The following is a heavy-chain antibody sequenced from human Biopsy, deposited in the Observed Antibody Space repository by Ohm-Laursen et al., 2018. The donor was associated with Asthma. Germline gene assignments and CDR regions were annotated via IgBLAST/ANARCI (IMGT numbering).Heavy chain of an antibody. D-gene: IGHD3-9*01. Sequence: SSVKVSCKASGHNFISFAIHWVRQAPGQRLEWMGRVNTGNGDTKYSQKFQGRVTITRDTSASTAYMELRSLRSEDTATYYCARTYYDFLTGQVKDVFGVWGQGTMVTVSS. CDR1: GHNFISFA. CDR2: VNTGNGDT. CDR3: ARTYYDFLTGQVKDVFGV. J-gene: IGHJ3*01. V-gene: IGHV1-3*04.